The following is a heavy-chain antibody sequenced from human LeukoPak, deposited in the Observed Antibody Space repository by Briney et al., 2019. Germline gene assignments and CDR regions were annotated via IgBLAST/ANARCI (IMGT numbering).Heavy chain of an antibody. CDR2: INWNGGST. CDR1: GFTFRSYG. Sequence: GGSLRLSCAASGFTFRSYGMSWVRQAPGKGLEWVSGINWNGGSTGYADSVKGRFTISRDNAKNSLYLRMNSLRAEDTALYYCARSNYDFWSGSINYYYYYYMDVWGKGTTVTVSS. J-gene: IGHJ6*03. V-gene: IGHV3-20*04. D-gene: IGHD3-3*01. CDR3: ARSNYDFWSGSINYYYYYYMDV.